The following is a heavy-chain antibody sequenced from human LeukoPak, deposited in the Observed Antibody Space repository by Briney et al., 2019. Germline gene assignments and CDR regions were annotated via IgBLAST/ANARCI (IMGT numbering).Heavy chain of an antibody. J-gene: IGHJ4*02. Sequence: GGSLRLSCAASGVTFRNHWMHWGRQTPGKGLVWVSRISSDGSSTTYADSVKGGLTISTDNDTKTLYLQMNNLRGEDTAMYYCSRDQRVTGRPDINYWCQGTLVPVSS. CDR3: SRDQRVTGRPDINY. V-gene: IGHV3-74*03. D-gene: IGHD6-6*01. CDR1: GVTFRNHW. CDR2: ISSDGSST.